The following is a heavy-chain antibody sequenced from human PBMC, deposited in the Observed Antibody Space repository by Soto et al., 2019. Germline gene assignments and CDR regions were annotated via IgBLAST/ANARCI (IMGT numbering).Heavy chain of an antibody. CDR1: GGTVASSHW. V-gene: IGHV4-4*01. CDR2: VYHTGDT. Sequence: CGVSGGTVASSHWWSWVRQSPGRGLEWIGNVYHTGDTNFNPSLQSRVTFSVDKSNNQFSLRLTSVTAADTAVYFCAREIVTAGGNNYFDPWGPGTLVTVSS. D-gene: IGHD2-21*02. CDR3: AREIVTAGGNNYFDP. J-gene: IGHJ5*02.